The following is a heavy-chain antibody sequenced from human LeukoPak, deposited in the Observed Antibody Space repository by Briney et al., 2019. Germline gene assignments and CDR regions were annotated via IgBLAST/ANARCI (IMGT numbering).Heavy chain of an antibody. CDR1: GFTFSSYE. CDR3: ARTSMVRGAHFDY. Sequence: GGSLRLSCAASGFTFSSYEMNWVRQAPGKGLEWVSYISSSGSTIYYADSVKGRFTISRDNAKNSLYLQMNSLRAEDTAVYYCARTSMVRGAHFDYWGQGTLVTVSS. D-gene: IGHD3-10*01. J-gene: IGHJ4*02. CDR2: ISSSGSTI. V-gene: IGHV3-48*03.